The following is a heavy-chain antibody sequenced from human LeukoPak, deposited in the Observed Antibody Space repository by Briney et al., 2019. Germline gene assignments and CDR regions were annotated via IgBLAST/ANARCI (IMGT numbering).Heavy chain of an antibody. V-gene: IGHV4-34*01. Sequence: SETLSLTCAVYGGSFSGYYWSWIRQPPGKGLEWIGEINHSGSTNYNPSLKSRVTISVDTSKNQFSLKLSSVTAADTAVYYGAVRGQRWLPPPSFDDGGQGPLVPVSS. CDR3: AVRGQRWLPPPSFDD. J-gene: IGHJ4*02. CDR1: GGSFSGYY. D-gene: IGHD5-24*01. CDR2: INHSGST.